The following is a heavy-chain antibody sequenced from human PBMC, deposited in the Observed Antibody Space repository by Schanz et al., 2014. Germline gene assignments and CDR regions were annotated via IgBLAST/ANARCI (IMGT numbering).Heavy chain of an antibody. Sequence: EVQLVESGGGLVKPGGSPRLSFSSSFFTCSISLITCFLHSPGKGLEWVSSISSTSTYIYYADSVKGRFTISRDNAKNTLHLQMNSLRAEDTAVYYCAIYSSSWGQGTLVTVSS. V-gene: IGHV3-21*01. J-gene: IGHJ5*02. CDR2: ISSTSTYI. CDR1: FFTCSISL. D-gene: IGHD6-13*01. CDR3: AIYSSS.